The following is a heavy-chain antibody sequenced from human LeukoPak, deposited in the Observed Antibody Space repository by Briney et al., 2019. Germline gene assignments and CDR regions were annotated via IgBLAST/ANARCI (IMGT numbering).Heavy chain of an antibody. Sequence: SETLSLTCTVSGASIGSYYWSWIRQPPGKGLEWIAYVHYSARTNYNPSLKSRVSISVDTSKKQFSLNLSSLTAADTAVYYCARRGNSWNDFDSWGQGTLVTVSS. CDR1: GASIGSYY. CDR2: VHYSART. J-gene: IGHJ4*02. D-gene: IGHD6-13*01. CDR3: ARRGNSWNDFDS. V-gene: IGHV4-59*12.